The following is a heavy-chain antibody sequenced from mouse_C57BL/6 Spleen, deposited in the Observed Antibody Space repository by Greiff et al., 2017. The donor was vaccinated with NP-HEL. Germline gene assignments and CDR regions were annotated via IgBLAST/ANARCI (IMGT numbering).Heavy chain of an antibody. D-gene: IGHD1-1*01. V-gene: IGHV1-18*01. CDR2: INPNNGGT. CDR3: ARRGYYGSSYGYFDY. J-gene: IGHJ2*01. Sequence: VQLQQSGPELVKPGASVKIPCKASGYTFTDYNMDWVKQSHGKSLEWIGDINPNNGGTIYNQKFKGKATLTVDKSSSTAYMELRSLTSEDTAVYYCARRGYYGSSYGYFDYWGQGTTLTVSS. CDR1: GYTFTDYN.